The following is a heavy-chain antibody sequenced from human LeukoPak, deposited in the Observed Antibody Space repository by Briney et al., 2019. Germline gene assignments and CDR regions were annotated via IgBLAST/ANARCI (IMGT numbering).Heavy chain of an antibody. CDR1: GFTFSSYA. CDR2: ISSSSSYI. Sequence: GGSLRLSCAASGFTFSSYAMSWVRQAPGKGLEWVSSISSSSSYIYYADSVKGRFTISRDNAKNSLYLQMNSLRAEDTAVYYCASNYCSGGSCYSESNYWGQGTLVTVSS. CDR3: ASNYCSGGSCYSESNY. J-gene: IGHJ4*02. V-gene: IGHV3-21*01. D-gene: IGHD2-15*01.